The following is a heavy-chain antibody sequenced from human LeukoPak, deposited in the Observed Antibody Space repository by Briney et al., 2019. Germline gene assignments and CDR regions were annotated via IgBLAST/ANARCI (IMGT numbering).Heavy chain of an antibody. CDR1: GGSISSSSYY. CDR2: IYYSGST. Sequence: SETLSLTCTVSGGSISSSSYYWGWIRQPPGKGLEWIGSIYYSGSTYYNPSLKSRVTISVGTSKNQFSLKLSSVTAADTAVYYCARHPLSSGWYYFDYWGQGTLVTVSS. CDR3: ARHPLSSGWYYFDY. D-gene: IGHD6-19*01. J-gene: IGHJ4*02. V-gene: IGHV4-39*01.